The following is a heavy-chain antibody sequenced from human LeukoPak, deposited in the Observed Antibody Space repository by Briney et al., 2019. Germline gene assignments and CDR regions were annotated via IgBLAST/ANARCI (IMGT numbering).Heavy chain of an antibody. V-gene: IGHV4-59*01. D-gene: IGHD3-3*01. Sequence: SETLSLTCTVSGGSISSYYWSWIRQPPVKGLEWIGYIYYSGSTNYNPSLKSRVTISVDTSKNQFSLKLSSVTAADTAVYYCARGLDYDFLNWFDPWGQGTLVTVSS. J-gene: IGHJ5*02. CDR1: GGSISSYY. CDR3: ARGLDYDFLNWFDP. CDR2: IYYSGST.